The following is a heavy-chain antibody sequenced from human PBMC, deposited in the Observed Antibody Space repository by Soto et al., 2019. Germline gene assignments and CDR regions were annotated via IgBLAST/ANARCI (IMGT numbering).Heavy chain of an antibody. J-gene: IGHJ6*02. D-gene: IGHD5-12*01. CDR1: GGTFSSYA. CDR3: ARGVEMATKYYYYYGMDV. Sequence: QVHLVDSGAEVKKPGSSVKVSCKASGGTFSSYAISWVRQAPGQGLEWMGGIIPIFGTANYAQKFQGRVTITADESTSTAYMELSSLRSEDTAVYYCARGVEMATKYYYYYGMDVWGQGTTVTVSS. CDR2: IIPIFGTA. V-gene: IGHV1-69*01.